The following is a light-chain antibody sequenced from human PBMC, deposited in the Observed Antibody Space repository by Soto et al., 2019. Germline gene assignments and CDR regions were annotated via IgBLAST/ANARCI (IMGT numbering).Light chain of an antibody. CDR1: QSFNRIY. J-gene: IGKJ1*01. Sequence: EIVLTQSPGTLSLSLGERATLSCRASQSFNRIYLAWYQQKPGQAPRLLIYGASSRATGIPDRLSGSGSGTDFTLTISRLEPEDFAVYYSHQYDSWTFGQGTKVDIK. CDR3: HQYDSWT. CDR2: GAS. V-gene: IGKV3-20*01.